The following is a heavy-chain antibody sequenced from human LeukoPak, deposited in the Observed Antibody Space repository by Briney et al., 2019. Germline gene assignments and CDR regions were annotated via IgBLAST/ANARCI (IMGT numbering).Heavy chain of an antibody. D-gene: IGHD4-11*01. CDR1: GGSIGSSDSF. CDR2: IYYSGTT. J-gene: IGHJ6*03. Sequence: SETLSLTCTVSGGSIGSSDSFWGWIRQPPGKGLEWIGSIYYSGTTYYNPSLKSRLTISVDTSKNHFSLKLTSVTAADTAVYFCARGPDYIDYYYSYYMDVWGKGTTVTVSS. V-gene: IGHV4-39*07. CDR3: ARGPDYIDYYYSYYMDV.